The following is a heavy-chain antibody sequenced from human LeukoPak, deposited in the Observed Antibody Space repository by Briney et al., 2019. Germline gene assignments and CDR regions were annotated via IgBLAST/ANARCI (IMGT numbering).Heavy chain of an antibody. V-gene: IGHV4-4*07. CDR1: GGSISDYY. Sequence: SETLSLTCTVSGGSISDYYWKWIRQPAGKGLEWIGRTYASGTINYNPSLKSRATISLDTSKSQFSLILSSVTAADTAVYYCARDNRFCSGGTCYSGQDYWGQGTLVTVSS. J-gene: IGHJ4*02. D-gene: IGHD2-15*01. CDR3: ARDNRFCSGGTCYSGQDY. CDR2: TYASGTI.